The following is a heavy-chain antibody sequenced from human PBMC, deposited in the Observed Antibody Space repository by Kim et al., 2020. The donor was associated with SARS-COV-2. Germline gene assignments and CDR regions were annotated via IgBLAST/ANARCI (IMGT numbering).Heavy chain of an antibody. J-gene: IGHJ4*02. CDR3: AREVSPREQPTYYFDY. CDR2: IYSGGST. D-gene: IGHD1-26*01. V-gene: IGHV3-66*01. CDR1: GFTVSSNY. Sequence: GGSLRLSCAASGFTVSSNYMSWVRQAPGKGLEWVSVIYSGGSTYYADSVKGRFTISRDNSKNTLYLQMNSLRAEDTAVYYCAREVSPREQPTYYFDYWGQGTLVTVSS.